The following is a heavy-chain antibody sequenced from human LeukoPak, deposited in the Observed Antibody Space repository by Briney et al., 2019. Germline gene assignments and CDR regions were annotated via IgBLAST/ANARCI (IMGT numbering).Heavy chain of an antibody. CDR3: ARAITIAARSLHFDY. D-gene: IGHD6-6*01. V-gene: IGHV4-59*01. CDR1: GGSISSYY. Sequence: SETLSLTCTVSGGSISSYYWSWIRQPPGKGLEWIGHIYYSGSTNYNPSLKSRVTISVDTSEDQFSLKLSSVTAADTAVYYCARAITIAARSLHFDYWGQGTLVTVSS. CDR2: IYYSGST. J-gene: IGHJ4*02.